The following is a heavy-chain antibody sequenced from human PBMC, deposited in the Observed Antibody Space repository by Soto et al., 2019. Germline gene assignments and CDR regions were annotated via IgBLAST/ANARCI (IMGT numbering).Heavy chain of an antibody. J-gene: IGHJ6*02. CDR1: GYSFTSYW. V-gene: IGHV5-10-1*01. D-gene: IGHD2-2*01. CDR3: ARLMGVVVVPAANYYYYGMDV. Sequence: PGESLKISCKGSGYSFTSYWISWVRQMPGKGLEWMGRIDPSDSYTNYSPSFQGHVTISADKSISTAYLQWSSLKASDTAMYYCARLMGVVVVPAANYYYYGMDVWGQGTTVTVSS. CDR2: IDPSDSYT.